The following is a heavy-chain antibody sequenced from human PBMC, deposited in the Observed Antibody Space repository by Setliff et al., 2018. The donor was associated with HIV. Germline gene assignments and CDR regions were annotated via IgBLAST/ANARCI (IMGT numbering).Heavy chain of an antibody. D-gene: IGHD2-15*01. CDR2: IYPDGTT. CDR1: GFSKNY. Sequence: GSLRLSCAASGFSKNYMTWVRQAPGKGLEWVSVIYPDGTTYYADSVKGRFTISRDISKNTMSLRMNSLTTEDSAMYYCVRGSSGAFSYYSSYIDVWGKGTTVTVSS. J-gene: IGHJ6*03. CDR3: VRGSSGAFSYYSSYIDV. V-gene: IGHV3-66*02.